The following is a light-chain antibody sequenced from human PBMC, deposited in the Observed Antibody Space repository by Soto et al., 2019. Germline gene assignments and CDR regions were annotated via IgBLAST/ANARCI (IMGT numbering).Light chain of an antibody. CDR2: GGT. V-gene: IGLV2-23*01. CDR1: SSDVGSYNL. CDR3: CSYAGISTYYV. Sequence: QSVLTQPASVSGSPGQSITISCTGTSSDVGSYNLVSWYQQHPGEAPKLMIYGGTKGPSGVSNRFSGSKSGNTASLTISGLQAEDEADYHCCSYAGISTYYVFGTGTKLTVL. J-gene: IGLJ1*01.